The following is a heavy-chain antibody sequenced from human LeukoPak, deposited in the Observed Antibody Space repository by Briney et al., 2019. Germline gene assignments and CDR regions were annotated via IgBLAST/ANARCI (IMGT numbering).Heavy chain of an antibody. CDR3: ARDGGWGAAVMFSINYYYYGMDV. J-gene: IGHJ6*02. CDR2: IWYDGSNK. Sequence: GGSLRLSCAASGFTFSSYGMHWVRQAPGKGLEWVAVIWYDGSNKYYADSVKGRFTISRDNSKNTLYLQMNSLRAEDTAVFYCARDGGWGAAVMFSINYYYYGMDVWGQGTTVTVSS. CDR1: GFTFSSYG. V-gene: IGHV3-33*01. D-gene: IGHD6-13*01.